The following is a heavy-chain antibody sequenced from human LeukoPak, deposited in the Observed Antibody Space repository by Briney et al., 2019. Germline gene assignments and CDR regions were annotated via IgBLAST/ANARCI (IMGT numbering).Heavy chain of an antibody. CDR3: ARIGDCSTTSCLGDFDY. CDR2: IYYSGST. J-gene: IGHJ4*02. Sequence: KASETLSLTCTVSGGSISSYYWSWIRQPPGKGLEWIGYIYYSGSTNYNPSLKSRVTISVDTSKNQFSLKLSSVTAADTAVYYCARIGDCSTTSCLGDFDYWGQGTLVTVSS. D-gene: IGHD2-2*01. V-gene: IGHV4-59*01. CDR1: GGSISSYY.